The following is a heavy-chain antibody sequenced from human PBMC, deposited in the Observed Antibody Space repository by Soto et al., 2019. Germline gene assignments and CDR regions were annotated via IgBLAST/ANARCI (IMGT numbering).Heavy chain of an antibody. Sequence: SETLSLTCTVSGGSISSSSYYWGWIRQPPGKGLEWIGSIYYSGSTYYNPSLKSRVTISVDTSKNQFSLKLSSVTAADTAVYYCARHGLSIAAPGGWSDPWGQGTLVTVSS. CDR3: ARHGLSIAAPGGWSDP. V-gene: IGHV4-39*01. D-gene: IGHD6-6*01. J-gene: IGHJ5*02. CDR2: IYYSGST. CDR1: GGSISSSSYY.